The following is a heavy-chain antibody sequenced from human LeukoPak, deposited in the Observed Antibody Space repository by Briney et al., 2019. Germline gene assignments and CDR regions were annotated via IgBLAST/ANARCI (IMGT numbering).Heavy chain of an antibody. J-gene: IGHJ4*02. CDR1: GFTFSSYA. Sequence: PGGSLRLSCAASGFTFSSYAMSWVRQAPGKGLEWVSAISGSGGSTYYADSVKGRFTISRDNSENTLYLQMNSLRAEDTAVYCCAKGGGSGDDGVSYFDYWGQGTLVTVSS. V-gene: IGHV3-23*01. D-gene: IGHD2-21*02. CDR2: ISGSGGST. CDR3: AKGGGSGDDGVSYFDY.